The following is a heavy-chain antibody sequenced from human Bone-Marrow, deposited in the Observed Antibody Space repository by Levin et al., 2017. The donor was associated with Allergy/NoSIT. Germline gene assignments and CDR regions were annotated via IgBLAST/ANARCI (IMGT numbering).Heavy chain of an antibody. CDR2: IYYSEST. Sequence: SQTLSLTCTVSGASISTTNYYWGWFRQPPGKGLEWIGSIYYSESTYYTPSLKSRVTISVDTSKNQFSLKVRSVTAADTAVYYCGRHAALHDYGGEKYTGAMDVWGQGTTVTVSS. CDR3: GRHAALHDYGGEKYTGAMDV. CDR1: GASISTTNYY. V-gene: IGHV4-39*01. J-gene: IGHJ6*02. D-gene: IGHD4-23*01.